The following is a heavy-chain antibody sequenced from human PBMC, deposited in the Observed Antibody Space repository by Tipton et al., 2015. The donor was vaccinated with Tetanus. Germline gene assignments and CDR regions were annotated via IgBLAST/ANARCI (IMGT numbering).Heavy chain of an antibody. J-gene: IGHJ3*01. CDR1: GGSVSGGDYH. Sequence: TLSLTCTVSGGSVSGGDYHWSWIRQPPGKGLEWIGYSHYSGSTSSNPSLKSRVTKSLDTSKNQFSLKLTSVTAADTAVYYCARRSYCSSSRCFDAFDLWGQGTMVTVSS. D-gene: IGHD2-2*01. CDR2: SHYSGST. CDR3: ARRSYCSSSRCFDAFDL. V-gene: IGHV4-61*08.